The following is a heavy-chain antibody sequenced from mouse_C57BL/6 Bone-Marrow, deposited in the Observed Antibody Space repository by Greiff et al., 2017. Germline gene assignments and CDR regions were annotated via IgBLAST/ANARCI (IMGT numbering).Heavy chain of an antibody. D-gene: IGHD3-2*02. J-gene: IGHJ4*01. CDR1: GYTFTSYW. Sequence: QVQLKQPGAELVMPGASVKLSCKASGYTFTSYWMHWVKQRPGQGLEWIGEIDPSDGYTNYNQKFKGKSTLTVDKSSSTAYMQLSSLTSEDSAVYYSARESSGYAMRYWGQGTSLTVSS. V-gene: IGHV1-69*01. CDR3: ARESSGYAMRY. CDR2: IDPSDGYT.